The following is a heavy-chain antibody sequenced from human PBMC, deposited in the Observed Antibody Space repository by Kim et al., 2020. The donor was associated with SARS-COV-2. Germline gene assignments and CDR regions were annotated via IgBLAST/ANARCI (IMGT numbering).Heavy chain of an antibody. D-gene: IGHD2-2*01. V-gene: IGHV3-66*02. J-gene: IGHJ4*02. CDR1: GFTVSSSY. CDR3: ARRIPTIWELDY. Sequence: GGSLRLSCEASGFTVSSSYMNWVRQAPGKGLEGVSIIYRGGNTYYADSVKGRFTISRDNSKNTLFVQMNSLRAEDTAVYYCARRIPTIWELDYWGQGTLVTVSS. CDR2: IYRGGNT.